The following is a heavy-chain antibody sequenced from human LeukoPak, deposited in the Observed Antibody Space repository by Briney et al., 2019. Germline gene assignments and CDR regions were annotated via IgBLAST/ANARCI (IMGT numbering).Heavy chain of an antibody. V-gene: IGHV4-34*01. CDR2: INHSGST. CDR1: GGSFSGYY. D-gene: IGHD3-3*01. CDR3: ARGWLEWSLYYYYYYMDV. Sequence: SETLSLTCAVYGGSFSGYYWSWIRQPPGKGLEWIGEINHSGSTNYNPSLKSRVTISVDTSKNQFSLKLSSVTAADTAVYYCARGWLEWSLYYYYYYMDVRRKGTTVTVSS. J-gene: IGHJ6*03.